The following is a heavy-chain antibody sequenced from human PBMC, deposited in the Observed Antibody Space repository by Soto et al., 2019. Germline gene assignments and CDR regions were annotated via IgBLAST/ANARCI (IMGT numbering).Heavy chain of an antibody. Sequence: EVQLLESGGGLVQPGGSLRLSCTASGFNFNYYAMSWVRQAPGKGLEWVSSIDAAGNTYHADSVKGRFTISSDRSKNTLYLQMTSLRAAATATYYCAKDHPSNGWPAFDHWGQGTLVTVSS. V-gene: IGHV3-23*01. CDR1: GFNFNYYA. CDR3: AKDHPSNGWPAFDH. D-gene: IGHD6-19*01. CDR2: IDAAGNT. J-gene: IGHJ4*02.